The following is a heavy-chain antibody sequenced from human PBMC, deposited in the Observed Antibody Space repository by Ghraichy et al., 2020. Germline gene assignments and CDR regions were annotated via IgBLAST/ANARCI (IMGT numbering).Heavy chain of an antibody. Sequence: LSLTCVASGFTFTSFAMGWVRQAPGKGLEWVSTMTNGRDGTNYADSVKGRFIISRDNSKNTLYLQMNSLRAEDTALYYCAKDSESNNGIYDAFDIWGQGTMVTVSS. V-gene: IGHV3-23*01. CDR1: GFTFTSFA. CDR2: MTNGRDGT. D-gene: IGHD3-10*01. CDR3: AKDSESNNGIYDAFDI. J-gene: IGHJ3*02.